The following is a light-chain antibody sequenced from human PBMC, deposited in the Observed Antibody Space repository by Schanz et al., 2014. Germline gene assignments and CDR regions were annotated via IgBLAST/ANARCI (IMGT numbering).Light chain of an antibody. J-gene: IGLJ2*01. CDR2: DVS. CDR1: SSDVGGYNY. CDR3: SSYAGSNIVV. Sequence: QSALTQPASVSASPGQSITISCTGTSSDVGGYNYVSWYQQYPGKAPKLIIYDVSNRPSGVSNRFSGSRSGNTASLTISGLQAEDEADYYCSSYAGSNIVVFGGGTQLTVL. V-gene: IGLV2-14*01.